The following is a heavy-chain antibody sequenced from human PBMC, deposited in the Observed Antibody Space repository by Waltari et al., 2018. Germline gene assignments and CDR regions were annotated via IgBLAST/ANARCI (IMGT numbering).Heavy chain of an antibody. CDR3: ARGASEYMDNYFDY. CDR1: GGSISSGDYY. CDR2: IYYSGST. J-gene: IGHJ4*02. Sequence: QVQLQESGPGLVKPSQTLSLTCTVSGGSISSGDYYWSWIRQPPGKGLDWIGFIYYSGSTYYNPSLKIRVTISVYTSKCQFSLKLSSVTAADTAVYYCARGASEYMDNYFDYWGQGTLVTVSS. V-gene: IGHV4-30-4*08. D-gene: IGHD1-26*01.